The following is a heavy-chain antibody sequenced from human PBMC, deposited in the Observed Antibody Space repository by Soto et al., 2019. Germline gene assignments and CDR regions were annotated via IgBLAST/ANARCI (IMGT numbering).Heavy chain of an antibody. J-gene: IGHJ4*02. CDR1: GGSVSSSRYS. V-gene: IGHV4-39*01. D-gene: IGHD2-8*01. CDR3: GRLEGMATISYYFDY. Sequence: QLQLQESGPGLVKPSETLSLTCTVSGGSVSSSRYSWGWGRQPPGKGMGWIGRVYYSGSTYYNPSLESRVTISVDKSKNQFSLKLMSLSAADTAVYYCGRLEGMATISYYFDYWGQGALVTVSS. CDR2: VYYSGST.